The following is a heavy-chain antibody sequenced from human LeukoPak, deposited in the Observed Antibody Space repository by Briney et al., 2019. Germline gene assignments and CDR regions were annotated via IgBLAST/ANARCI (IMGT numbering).Heavy chain of an antibody. CDR2: IYYSGST. CDR1: GGSISSYY. J-gene: IGHJ4*02. Sequence: PSETLSPTCTVSGGSISSYYWSWIRQPPGKGLEWIGYIYYSGSTNFNPSLKSRVTISVDTSKNQFSLKLSSVTAADTAVYYCARGSLKITGTFDYWGQGTLVTVSS. V-gene: IGHV4-59*01. D-gene: IGHD4-17*01. CDR3: ARGSLKITGTFDY.